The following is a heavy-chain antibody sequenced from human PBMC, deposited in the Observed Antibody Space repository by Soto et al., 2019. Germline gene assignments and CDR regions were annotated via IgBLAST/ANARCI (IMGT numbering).Heavy chain of an antibody. CDR1: GYTFTSYG. CDR3: ARTYYYDSSGPPPRDAFAI. Sequence: QVQLVQSGAEVKKPGASVKVSCKASGYTFTSYGISWVRQAPGQGLEWMGWISAYNGNTNYAQKLQGRVTMTTDTSTSTAYMELRSLRSDDTAVYYCARTYYYDSSGPPPRDAFAIGGQGTMVTVSS. D-gene: IGHD3-22*01. CDR2: ISAYNGNT. J-gene: IGHJ3*02. V-gene: IGHV1-18*01.